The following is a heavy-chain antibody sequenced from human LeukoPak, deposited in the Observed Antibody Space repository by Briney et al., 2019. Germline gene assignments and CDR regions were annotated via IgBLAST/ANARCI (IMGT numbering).Heavy chain of an antibody. J-gene: IGHJ5*02. CDR3: ARAGYSSGWYWFDP. Sequence: GGSLRLSYAASGFTFSSYAMHWVRQAPGKGLEWVAVISYDGSNKYYADSVKGRFTISRDNSKNTLYLQMNSLRAEDTAVYYCARAGYSSGWYWFDPWGQGTLVTVSS. CDR2: ISYDGSNK. V-gene: IGHV3-30*04. CDR1: GFTFSSYA. D-gene: IGHD6-19*01.